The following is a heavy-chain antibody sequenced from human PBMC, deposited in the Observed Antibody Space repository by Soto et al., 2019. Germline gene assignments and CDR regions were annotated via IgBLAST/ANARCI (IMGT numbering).Heavy chain of an antibody. CDR2: IYSGGST. D-gene: IGHD3-10*01. CDR1: GFTVSSNY. J-gene: IGHJ6*02. Sequence: PGGSLRLSCASSGFTVSSNYMSWVRQAPGKGLEWASVIYSGGSTYYADSVKGRFTISRHNSKNTLYLQMNSLRAEDTAVYYCARDSGYYGSGSYYDPDGMDVWGQGTTVTVSS. CDR3: ARDSGYYGSGSYYDPDGMDV. V-gene: IGHV3-53*04.